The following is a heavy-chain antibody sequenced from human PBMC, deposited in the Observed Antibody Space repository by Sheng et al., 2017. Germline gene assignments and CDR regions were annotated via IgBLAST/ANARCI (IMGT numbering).Heavy chain of an antibody. CDR3: ATTEPNIGY. CDR1: GGSFSAYY. CDR2: INHSGGT. J-gene: IGHJ4*02. D-gene: IGHD1-26*01. Sequence: QLQLQQWGAGLLKPSETLSLTCAVYGGSFSAYYWSWIRQPPGKGLEWIGEINHSGGTNYNPSLKSRVTISVDTSKSQFSLKLSSVTAADTAVYYCATTEPNIGYWGQGTLVTVSS. V-gene: IGHV4-34*01.